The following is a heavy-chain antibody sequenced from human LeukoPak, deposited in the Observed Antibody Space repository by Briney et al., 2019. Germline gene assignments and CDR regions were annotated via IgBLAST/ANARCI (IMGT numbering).Heavy chain of an antibody. CDR1: GVTFSNYV. J-gene: IGHJ4*02. V-gene: IGHV3-23*01. D-gene: IGHD2-15*01. Sequence: GGSLRLSCVGSGVTFSNYVMTWGRQAPGKGLEWGSIISADVGITYYSESVKRRFTISRDNSKNTLFLQVNSLRAEDTAIYYCATVVLIAAVPRGYFNYWGQGTLVTVSA. CDR2: ISADVGIT. CDR3: ATVVLIAAVPRGYFNY.